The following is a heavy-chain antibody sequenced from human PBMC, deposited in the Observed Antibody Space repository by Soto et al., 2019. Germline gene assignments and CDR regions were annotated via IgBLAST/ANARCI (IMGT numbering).Heavy chain of an antibody. CDR3: ARLGLAAPGGY. J-gene: IGHJ4*02. D-gene: IGHD6-6*01. CDR2: INSDGSST. CDR1: GFTFSSDW. Sequence: EVPLVESGGGLVQPGGSLRLSCAASGFTFSSDWMHWVRQAPGKGLVWVSRINSDGSSTSYADSVKGRFTISRDNAKNTLYLQMNSLRAEDTAVYYCARLGLAAPGGYWGQGTLVTVSS. V-gene: IGHV3-74*01.